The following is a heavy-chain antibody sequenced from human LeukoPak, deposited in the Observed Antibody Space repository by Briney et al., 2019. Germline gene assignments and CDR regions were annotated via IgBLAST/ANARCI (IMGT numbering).Heavy chain of an antibody. CDR3: ARGRTTMIVVDLYFEY. Sequence: GGSLRLSCAASGNYWMHWVRQAPGKGLEWVSAISGSGGSKYFADSVKGRLSISRDNPKNTLYLQMNSLRAEDTALYYCARGRTTMIVVDLYFEYWGQGTLVTVSS. D-gene: IGHD3-22*01. J-gene: IGHJ4*02. CDR1: GNYW. V-gene: IGHV3-23*01. CDR2: ISGSGGSK.